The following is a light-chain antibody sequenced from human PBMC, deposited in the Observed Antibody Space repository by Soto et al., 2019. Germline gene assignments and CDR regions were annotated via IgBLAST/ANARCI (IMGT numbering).Light chain of an antibody. Sequence: DIQMTQSPSTLSGFVGDRVTITCRASQSISLWLAWYQQKPGKAPRLLIYDVSTLESGVPSRFSGSGSGTEFSLTIKSLEPDDFATYYCQQYNSYSWTFGQGTKVEIK. CDR3: QQYNSYSWT. J-gene: IGKJ1*01. V-gene: IGKV1-5*01. CDR2: DVS. CDR1: QSISLW.